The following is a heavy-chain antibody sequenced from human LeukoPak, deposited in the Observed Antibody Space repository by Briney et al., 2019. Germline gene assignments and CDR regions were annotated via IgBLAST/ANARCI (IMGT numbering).Heavy chain of an antibody. D-gene: IGHD3-22*01. CDR1: GFTFSSHS. Sequence: GGSLRLSCAASGFTFSSHSMNWVRQAPGKGLEWVSYISSSSSTIYYAGSVKGRFTISRDNARNSLNLQMNSLRAEDTAVYYCARDHYYYDSRRDASDIWGQGTTVTVSS. V-gene: IGHV3-48*01. CDR2: ISSSSSTI. J-gene: IGHJ3*02. CDR3: ARDHYYYDSRRDASDI.